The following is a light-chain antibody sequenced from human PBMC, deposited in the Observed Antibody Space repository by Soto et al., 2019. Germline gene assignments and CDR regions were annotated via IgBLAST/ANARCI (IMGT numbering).Light chain of an antibody. Sequence: DIQMTQSPSTLSASVGDRVTITCRASQSISTWLAWYQQKPGKAPKVLIYDASRLESGVPSRFSGSGSGTDFTLTISSLQPADFATYYCQQYNSYSWTFGQGTMVDIK. CDR2: DAS. V-gene: IGKV1-5*01. J-gene: IGKJ1*01. CDR3: QQYNSYSWT. CDR1: QSISTW.